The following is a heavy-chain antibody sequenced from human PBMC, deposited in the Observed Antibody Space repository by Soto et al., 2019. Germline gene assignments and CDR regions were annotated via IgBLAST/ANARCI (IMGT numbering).Heavy chain of an antibody. CDR1: GGSFSKYC. D-gene: IGHD5-18*01. J-gene: IGHJ4*02. V-gene: IGHV1-69*01. Sequence: QVHLVQSGAEVKKPGSSVKVSCKTSGGSFSKYCISWLRQAPGQGLEWMGGIIPISVTTHYAQRFQGRVTITADDLTTTSYMEVSSLKFEDTSVYYCAASRWIQLWTADFWGQGTRVTVSS. CDR2: IIPISVTT. CDR3: AASRWIQLWTADF.